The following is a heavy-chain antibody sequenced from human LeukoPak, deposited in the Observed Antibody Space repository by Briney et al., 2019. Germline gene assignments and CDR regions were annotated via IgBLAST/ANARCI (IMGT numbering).Heavy chain of an antibody. CDR2: ISSSGSTI. V-gene: IGHV3-48*03. CDR1: GFTFSSYE. J-gene: IGHJ4*02. D-gene: IGHD3-10*01. CDR3: ARESTRYYYGSGSYMLDY. Sequence: GGSLRLSCAASGFTFSSYEMNWVRQAPGKGLEWVSYISSSGSTIYYADSVKGRFTISRDNAKNSLYLQMNSLRAEDAAVYYCARESTRYYYGSGSYMLDYWGQGTLVTVSS.